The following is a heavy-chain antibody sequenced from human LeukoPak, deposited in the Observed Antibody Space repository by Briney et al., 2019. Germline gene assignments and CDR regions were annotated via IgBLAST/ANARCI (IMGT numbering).Heavy chain of an antibody. J-gene: IGHJ4*02. Sequence: GGSLRLSCAASGFTFSGYAMHWVRQAPGKGLEWVAVISYDGSNKYYADSVKGRFTISRDNSKNTLYLQMNSLRAEDTAVYYCARVGSASSSSGWPIDYWGQGTLVTVSS. CDR1: GFTFSGYA. CDR3: ARVGSASSSSGWPIDY. D-gene: IGHD6-19*01. V-gene: IGHV3-30-3*01. CDR2: ISYDGSNK.